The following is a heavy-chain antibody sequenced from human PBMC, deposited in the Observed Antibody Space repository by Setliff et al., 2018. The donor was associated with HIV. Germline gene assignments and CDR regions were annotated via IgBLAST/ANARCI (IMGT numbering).Heavy chain of an antibody. V-gene: IGHV1-46*01. D-gene: IGHD2-8*01. CDR1: GYTLTNYH. J-gene: IGHJ4*02. CDR2: INPSGGIT. Sequence: ASVKVSCKAAGYTLTNYHMHWVRQAPGQGLQWMGVINPSGGITTSAQKFLGRVTMTTDELMTTAYLELSSLRSEDTAVYYCASGSGYCKNGVCYIGVHRTPDKYYLDSLGQGALVTVSS. CDR3: ASGSGYCKNGVCYIGVHRTPDKYYLDS.